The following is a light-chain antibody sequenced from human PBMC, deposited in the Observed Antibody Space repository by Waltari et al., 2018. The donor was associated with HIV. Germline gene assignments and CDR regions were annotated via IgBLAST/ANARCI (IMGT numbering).Light chain of an antibody. CDR1: QSVLYSSSNRNY. CDR3: QQYYSSPWT. CDR2: CAS. Sequence: DIVMTQSPDSLAVSLGARATINCKSSQSVLYSSSNRNYLAWYQQKPGQPPKLLIYCASTRESGVPDRFSGSGSGTDFTITISSLQAEDVAVYYCQQYYSSPWTFGQGTKVEIK. J-gene: IGKJ1*01. V-gene: IGKV4-1*01.